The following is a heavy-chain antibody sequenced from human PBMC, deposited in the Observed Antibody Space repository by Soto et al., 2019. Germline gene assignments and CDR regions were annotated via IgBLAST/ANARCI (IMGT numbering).Heavy chain of an antibody. CDR2: ISGSGGST. CDR3: AKVTRISSGLMYAISRDFDY. V-gene: IGHV3-23*01. CDR1: GFTFSSYA. Sequence: PGGSLRLSCAASGFTFSSYAMSWVRQAPGKGLERVTAISGSGGSTYYADSVKGRFTISRDNSKNTLYLQMNSLRAEDTAVYYCAKVTRISSGLMYAISRDFDYWGQGTLVTVSS. D-gene: IGHD2-8*01. J-gene: IGHJ4*02.